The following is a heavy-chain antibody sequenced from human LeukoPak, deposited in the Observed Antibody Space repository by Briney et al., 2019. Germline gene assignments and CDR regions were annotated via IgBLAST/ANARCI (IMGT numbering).Heavy chain of an antibody. CDR1: GYTFTSYG. Sequence: ASVKVSCKASGYTFTSYGISWVRQAPGQGLEWMGWISAYNGNTNYAQKLQGRVTMTTDTSTSTAHMELRSLRSDDTAVYYCARAYSSGWDFDYWGQGTLVTVSS. CDR3: ARAYSSGWDFDY. V-gene: IGHV1-18*01. CDR2: ISAYNGNT. J-gene: IGHJ4*02. D-gene: IGHD6-19*01.